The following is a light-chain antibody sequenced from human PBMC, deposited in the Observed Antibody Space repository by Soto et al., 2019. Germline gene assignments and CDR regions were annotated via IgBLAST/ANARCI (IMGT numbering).Light chain of an antibody. CDR2: DAS. CDR1: QDISTY. Sequence: DTQMTQSPTSLSASVGDRVTITCQASQDISTYLNWYQQKPGKAPKLLVYDASNLETGVPSRFSGGGSETDFTLTISSLQPEDIATYYCQQYDTLPPTFGQGTRLDIK. CDR3: QQYDTLPPT. V-gene: IGKV1-33*01. J-gene: IGKJ5*01.